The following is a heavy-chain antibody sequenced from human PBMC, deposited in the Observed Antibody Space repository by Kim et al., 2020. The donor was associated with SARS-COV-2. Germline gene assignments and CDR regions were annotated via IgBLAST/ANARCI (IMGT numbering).Heavy chain of an antibody. J-gene: IGHJ5*02. D-gene: IGHD3-10*01. Sequence: GGSLRLSCAASGFTFSSYAMHWVRQAPGKGLEWVAVISYDGSNKYYADSVKGRFTISRDNSKNTLYLQMNSLRAEDTAVYYCASSSYGSGINWFDPWGQGTLVTVSS. CDR2: ISYDGSNK. CDR1: GFTFSSYA. CDR3: ASSSYGSGINWFDP. V-gene: IGHV3-30*04.